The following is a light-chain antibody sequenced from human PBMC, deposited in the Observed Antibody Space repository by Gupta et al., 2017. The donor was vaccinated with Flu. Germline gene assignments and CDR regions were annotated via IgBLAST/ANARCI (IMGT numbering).Light chain of an antibody. V-gene: IGLV1-51*01. CDR3: GTWDSRLHTGM. J-gene: IGLJ3*02. Sequence: TICCSGRTANIKDYYVSWYQQMPGTAPELLLYDDNNRPSGIPDRFSASKSGISATLAITGVQAEDEADYYCGTWDSRLHTGMFGGGTTVTVL. CDR2: DDN. CDR1: TANIKDYY.